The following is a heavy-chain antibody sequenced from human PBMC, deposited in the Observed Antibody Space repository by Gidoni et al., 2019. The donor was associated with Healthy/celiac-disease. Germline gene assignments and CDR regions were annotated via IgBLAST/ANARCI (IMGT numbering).Heavy chain of an antibody. D-gene: IGHD6-19*01. CDR3: ATGHLGSGWYELLT. CDR1: GYTLTELS. J-gene: IGHJ5*02. Sequence: QVQLVQSGAEGKKPGASVTVSCKVSGYTLTELSMHWVRQAPGKGLEWMGGFDPEDGETIYAQKFQGRVTMTEDTSTDTAYMELSSLRSEDTAVYYCATGHLGSGWYELLTWGQGTLVTVSS. V-gene: IGHV1-24*01. CDR2: FDPEDGET.